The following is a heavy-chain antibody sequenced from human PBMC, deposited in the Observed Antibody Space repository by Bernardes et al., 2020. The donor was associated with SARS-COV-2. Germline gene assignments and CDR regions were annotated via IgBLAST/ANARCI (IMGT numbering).Heavy chain of an antibody. CDR1: GFTFSTYG. V-gene: IGHV3-33*01. CDR3: VRDRYCSRVRCSGPMDV. CDR2: ICNDGSKK. Sequence: GGSLRLSCAASGFTFSTYGMHWVRQAPGKGLEWVGLICNDGSKKYYGESVQGRFSISRDNSRNTLYLQMNSLRADDTATYYCVRDRYCSRVRCSGPMDVGGQGTTVTVSS. J-gene: IGHJ6*02. D-gene: IGHD2-2*01.